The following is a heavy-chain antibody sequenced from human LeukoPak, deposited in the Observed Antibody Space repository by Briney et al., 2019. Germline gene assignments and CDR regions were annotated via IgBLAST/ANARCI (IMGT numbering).Heavy chain of an antibody. D-gene: IGHD4-23*01. CDR1: GFTFSSFW. J-gene: IGHJ4*02. V-gene: IGHV3-74*01. Sequence: GGSLRLSCAASGFTFSSFWMHWVRQAPGKGLVWVSRIKSDGSSTSYADSVKGRFTISRDNAKNTLYLQMNSLRAEDTAVYYCARDLDYGGCSNFEYWGQGTLVTVSS. CDR3: ARDLDYGGCSNFEY. CDR2: IKSDGSST.